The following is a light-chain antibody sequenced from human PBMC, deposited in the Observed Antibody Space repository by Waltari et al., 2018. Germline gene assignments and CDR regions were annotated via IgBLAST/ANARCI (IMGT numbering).Light chain of an antibody. CDR3: SSYTSSSTQV. J-gene: IGLJ1*01. V-gene: IGLV2-14*01. CDR1: SSDVGGYNY. Sequence: SGSPGQSITISCTGTSSDVGGYNYVSWYQQHPGKAPKLMIYEVSNRPSGVSNRFSGSKSGNTASLTISGLQAEDEADYYCSSYTSSSTQVFGTGTKVTVL. CDR2: EVS.